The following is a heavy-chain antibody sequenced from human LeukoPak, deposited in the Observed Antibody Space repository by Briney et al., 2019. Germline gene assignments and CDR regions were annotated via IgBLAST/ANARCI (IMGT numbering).Heavy chain of an antibody. Sequence: GGSLRLSCAASGFTFSSHAMHWVRQAPGEGLKWVAVISHDGGYQDYADSVKGRFTISRDNPRNTLYLQMNSLRSEDTAVYYCAWELTKRYDSWGQGTLVTVSS. V-gene: IGHV3-30-3*01. CDR1: GFTFSSHA. CDR3: AWELTKRYDS. CDR2: ISHDGGYQ. J-gene: IGHJ4*02. D-gene: IGHD5-24*01.